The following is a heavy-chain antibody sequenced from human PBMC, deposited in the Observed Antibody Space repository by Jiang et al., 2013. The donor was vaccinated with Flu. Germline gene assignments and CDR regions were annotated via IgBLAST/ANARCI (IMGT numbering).Heavy chain of an antibody. Sequence: DNSKNTLYLQMNSLRAEDTAVYYCARPDYGDSYYFDYWGQGTLVTVSS. CDR3: ARPDYGDSYYFDY. V-gene: IGHV3-30*01. J-gene: IGHJ4*02. D-gene: IGHD4-17*01.